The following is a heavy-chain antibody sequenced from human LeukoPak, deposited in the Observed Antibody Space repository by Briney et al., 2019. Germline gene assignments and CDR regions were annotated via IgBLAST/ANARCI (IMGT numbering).Heavy chain of an antibody. CDR3: ASLAWGAARPPDY. CDR1: GGTFSSYA. D-gene: IGHD6-6*01. CDR2: ISYDGSNK. J-gene: IGHJ4*02. V-gene: IGHV3-30-3*01. Sequence: SCKASGGTFSSYAISWVRQAPGKGLEWVAVISYDGSNKYYADSVKGRFTISRDNSKNTLYLQMNSLRAEDTAVYYCASLAWGAARPPDYWGQGTLVTVSS.